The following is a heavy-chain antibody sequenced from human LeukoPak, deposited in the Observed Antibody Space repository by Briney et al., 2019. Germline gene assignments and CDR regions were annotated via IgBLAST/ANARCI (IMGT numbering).Heavy chain of an antibody. V-gene: IGHV3-23*01. CDR3: AKAPVVAGPINFDF. J-gene: IGHJ4*02. CDR1: GFTFSSYS. Sequence: PGGSLRLSCAASGFTFSSYSMNWVRQAPGKGLEWVSSLSGNGGATYYPDSVKGRFTISRDNSRDNSKNTLYLQMKSLRAEDTAVYYCAKAPVVAGPINFDFCGQGTLVTASS. D-gene: IGHD2-15*01. CDR2: LSGNGGAT.